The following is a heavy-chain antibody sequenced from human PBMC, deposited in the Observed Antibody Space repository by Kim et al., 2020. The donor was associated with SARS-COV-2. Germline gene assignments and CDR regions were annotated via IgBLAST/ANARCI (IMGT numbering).Heavy chain of an antibody. CDR3: AGDLGAADGYWYFDL. CDR2: IYSGGST. Sequence: GGSLRLSCAASGFTVSSNYMSWVRQAPGKGLEWVSVIYSGGSTYYADSVKGRFTISRDNSKNTLYLQMNSLRAEDTAVYYCAGDLGAADGYWYFDLWGRGTLVTVSS. V-gene: IGHV3-66*01. J-gene: IGHJ2*01. D-gene: IGHD2-15*01. CDR1: GFTVSSNY.